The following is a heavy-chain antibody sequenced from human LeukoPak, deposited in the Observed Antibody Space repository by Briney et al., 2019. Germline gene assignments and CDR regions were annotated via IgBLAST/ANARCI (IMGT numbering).Heavy chain of an antibody. Sequence: SQTLSLTCTVSGGSISSSSYYWNWIRQPAGKGLEWMGLIYSSGSTNYNPSLKSRVTISVDTSKSQFSLKLSSVTAADTAVYFCARASRGFGEVSYFNYWGQGILVTVSS. V-gene: IGHV4-61*02. D-gene: IGHD3-10*01. CDR1: GGSISSSSYY. CDR3: ARASRGFGEVSYFNY. J-gene: IGHJ4*02. CDR2: IYSSGST.